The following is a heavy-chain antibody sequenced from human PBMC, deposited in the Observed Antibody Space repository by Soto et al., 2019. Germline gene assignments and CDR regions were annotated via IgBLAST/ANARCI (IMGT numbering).Heavy chain of an antibody. CDR3: TTVNPYISDSRGHCY. V-gene: IGHV3-49*05. Sequence: EVQLVESGGGLVKPGRSLRLSCTASGFTFGDYAMSWFRQAPGKGLEWVGFIRSKAYGGTTEYAASVKGRFTISRDDSKSIAYLQMNSLKTEDTAVYYCTTVNPYISDSRGHCYWGQGTLVTVSS. CDR1: GFTFGDYA. CDR2: IRSKAYGGTT. J-gene: IGHJ4*02. D-gene: IGHD3-22*01.